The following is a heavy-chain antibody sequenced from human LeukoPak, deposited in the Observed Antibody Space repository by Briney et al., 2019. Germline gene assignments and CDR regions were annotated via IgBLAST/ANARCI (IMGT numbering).Heavy chain of an antibody. J-gene: IGHJ4*02. D-gene: IGHD2-2*01. Sequence: PGGSLRLSCAASGFTFSSYGMHWVRQAPGKGLEWVACIRYDGSNKYYADSVKGGFTISRDNSKNTLYLQMNSLRADDTAVYYCAKDWIVVVPAAXXSGDWGQGTLVTVSS. CDR2: IRYDGSNK. CDR3: AKDWIVVVPAAXXSGD. CDR1: GFTFSSYG. V-gene: IGHV3-30*02.